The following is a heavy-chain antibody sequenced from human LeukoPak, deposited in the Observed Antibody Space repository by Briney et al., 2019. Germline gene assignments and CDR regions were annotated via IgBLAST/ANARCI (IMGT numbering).Heavy chain of an antibody. D-gene: IGHD3-3*01. Sequence: SETLSLTCAVYGGSFNGYYWSWIRQLPGKGLEWIGEGDHSGGTKYNPSLKTRVTISADSSKNQFSLQLRSVTAADTAVYYCAKNGQSGFSFDPWGQGTLVTVSS. CDR2: GDHSGGT. V-gene: IGHV4-34*01. J-gene: IGHJ5*02. CDR1: GGSFNGYY. CDR3: AKNGQSGFSFDP.